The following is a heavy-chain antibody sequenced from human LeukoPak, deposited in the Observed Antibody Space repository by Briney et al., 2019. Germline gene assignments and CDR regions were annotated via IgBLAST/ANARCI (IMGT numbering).Heavy chain of an antibody. V-gene: IGHV1-18*01. CDR3: ARSPAFIVVVVAATPGNWFDP. Sequence: ASVKVSCKASGGTFSSYAISWVRQAPGQGLEWMGWISAYNGNTNYAQKLQGRVTMTTDTSTSTAYMELRSLRSDDTAVYYCARSPAFIVVVVAATPGNWFDPWGQGTLVTASS. J-gene: IGHJ5*02. CDR2: ISAYNGNT. CDR1: GGTFSSYA. D-gene: IGHD2-15*01.